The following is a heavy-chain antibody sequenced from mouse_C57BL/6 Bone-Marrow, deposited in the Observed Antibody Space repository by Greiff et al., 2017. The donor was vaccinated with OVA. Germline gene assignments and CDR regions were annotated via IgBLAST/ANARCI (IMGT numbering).Heavy chain of an antibody. V-gene: IGHV5-9*01. CDR1: GFTFSSYT. CDR3: ARDYYGSSAY. D-gene: IGHD1-1*01. Sequence: EVKLMESGGGLVKPGGSLKLSCAASGFTFSSYTMSWVRQTPEKRLEWVATISGGGGNTYYPDSVKGRFTISRDNAKNTLYLQMSSLRSEDTALYYCARDYYGSSAYWGQGTLVTVSA. CDR2: ISGGGGNT. J-gene: IGHJ3*01.